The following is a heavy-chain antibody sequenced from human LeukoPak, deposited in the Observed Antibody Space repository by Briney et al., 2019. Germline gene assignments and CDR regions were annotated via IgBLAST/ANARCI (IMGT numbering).Heavy chain of an antibody. J-gene: IGHJ5*02. Sequence: SQTLSLTCTVSGGSISSGSYYWSWIRQPAGKGLEWIGRIYTSGSTNYNPSLKSRVTISVDTSKNQFSLKLSSVTAADTAVYYCARRRYSSSWGFDPWGQGTLVTVSS. V-gene: IGHV4-61*02. D-gene: IGHD6-13*01. CDR3: ARRRYSSSWGFDP. CDR1: GGSISSGSYY. CDR2: IYTSGST.